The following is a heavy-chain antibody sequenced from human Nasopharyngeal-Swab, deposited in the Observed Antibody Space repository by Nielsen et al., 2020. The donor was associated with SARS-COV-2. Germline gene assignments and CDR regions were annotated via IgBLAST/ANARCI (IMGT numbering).Heavy chain of an antibody. CDR2: INHSGST. CDR3: ARGRIGGVIGNWFDP. J-gene: IGHJ5*02. Sequence: WIRQPPGKGPEWIGEINHSGSTNYNPSLKSRVTISVDTSKNQFSLKLNSVTAADTAVYYCARGRIGGVIGNWFDPWGQGTLVTVSS. D-gene: IGHD3-16*02. V-gene: IGHV4-34*01.